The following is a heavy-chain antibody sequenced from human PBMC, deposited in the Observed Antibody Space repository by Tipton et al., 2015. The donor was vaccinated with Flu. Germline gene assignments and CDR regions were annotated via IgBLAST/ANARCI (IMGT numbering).Heavy chain of an antibody. D-gene: IGHD7-27*01. CDR2: INHSGST. CDR3: ATKFANWGVWEPRDY. V-gene: IGHV4-34*01. CDR1: GGSFSSGGYY. Sequence: TLSLTCAVYGGSFSSGGYYWSWIRQPPGKGLEWIGEINHSGSTNYNPSLKSRVTISADTSKKQFSLKLNSVTAADTAVYFCATKFANWGVWEPRDYWGQGTLVTVS. J-gene: IGHJ4*02.